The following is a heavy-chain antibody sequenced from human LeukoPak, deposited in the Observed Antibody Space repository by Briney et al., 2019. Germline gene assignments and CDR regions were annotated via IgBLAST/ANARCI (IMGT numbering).Heavy chain of an antibody. Sequence: KVSCKASGYTFTSYWISWVRQMPGKGLEWMGRIDPSDSYTNYSPSFQGHVTISADKSISTAYLQWSSLKASDTAMYYCARGKQQLTPYYYYYGMDVWGQGTTVTVSS. J-gene: IGHJ6*02. CDR1: GYTFTSYW. V-gene: IGHV5-10-1*01. CDR3: ARGKQQLTPYYYYYGMDV. D-gene: IGHD6-13*01. CDR2: IDPSDSYT.